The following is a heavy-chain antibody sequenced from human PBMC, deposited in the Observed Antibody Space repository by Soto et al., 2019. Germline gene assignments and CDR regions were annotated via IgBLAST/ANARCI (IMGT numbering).Heavy chain of an antibody. Sequence: QITLKESGPTLVKPTQTLTLTCTFSGFSLSTSGVGVGWIRQPPGKALEWLALIYWDDDKRYSPSLKSRLTITKDTSKNQVVLTMTNMDPVDTATYYCAHGELGYCSGGSCYSAQYFDYWGQGTLVTVSS. D-gene: IGHD2-15*01. J-gene: IGHJ4*02. CDR1: GFSLSTSGVG. CDR3: AHGELGYCSGGSCYSAQYFDY. V-gene: IGHV2-5*02. CDR2: IYWDDDK.